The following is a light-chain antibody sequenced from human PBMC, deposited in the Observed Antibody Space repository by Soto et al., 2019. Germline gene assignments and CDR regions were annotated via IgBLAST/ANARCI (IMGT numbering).Light chain of an antibody. J-gene: IGKJ2*01. CDR3: QQYGSSPYT. CDR2: GAS. CDR1: QSVSSSN. Sequence: EIVLTQSPGTLSLSPGERATLSCRASQSVSSSNLAWYQQNPGQAPRLLIYGASSRATDIPDRFSGSGSGTDFTLTISRLEPEDFAVYYCQQYGSSPYTFGQGTKLEIK. V-gene: IGKV3-20*01.